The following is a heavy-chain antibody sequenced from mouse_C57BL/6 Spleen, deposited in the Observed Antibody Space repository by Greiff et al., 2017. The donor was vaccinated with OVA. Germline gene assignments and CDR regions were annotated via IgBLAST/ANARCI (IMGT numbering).Heavy chain of an antibody. CDR3: ARKKGNYDYDGVGAY. V-gene: IGHV1-54*01. J-gene: IGHJ3*01. CDR2: INPGSGGT. D-gene: IGHD2-4*01. Sequence: QVQLQQSGAELVRPGTSVKVSCKASGYAFTNYLIEWVKQRPGQGLEWIGVINPGSGGTNYNEKFKGKATLTADKSSSTAYMQLSSLTSEDSAVYFCARKKGNYDYDGVGAYWGQGTLVTVSA. CDR1: GYAFTNYL.